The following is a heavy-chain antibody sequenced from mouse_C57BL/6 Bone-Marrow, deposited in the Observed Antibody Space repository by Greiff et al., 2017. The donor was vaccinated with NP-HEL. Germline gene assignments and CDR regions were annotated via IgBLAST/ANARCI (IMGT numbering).Heavy chain of an antibody. Sequence: VQLQQPGAELVKPGASVKLSCKASGYTFTSYWMHWVKQRPGQGLEWIGMIHPNSGSTNYNEKFKSKATLTVDKSSSTAYMQLSSLTSEDSAVYYCAREDYYYGSSFAYWGQGTLVTVSA. CDR3: AREDYYYGSSFAY. CDR2: IHPNSGST. D-gene: IGHD1-1*01. CDR1: GYTFTSYW. J-gene: IGHJ3*01. V-gene: IGHV1-64*01.